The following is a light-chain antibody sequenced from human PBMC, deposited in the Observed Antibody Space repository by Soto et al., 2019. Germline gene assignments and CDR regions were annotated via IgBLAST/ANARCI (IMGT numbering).Light chain of an antibody. CDR3: SSYTSSSTWV. CDR1: SSDIGGYNY. Sequence: QSALTQPASVSGSPGQSITISCTGTSSDIGGYNYVSWYQQHPCKAPKLIISDVSNRPSGVSNRFSGSKSGNTASLTISGLQAEDEADSHCSSYTSSSTWVFGGGTKLTVL. V-gene: IGLV2-14*01. CDR2: DVS. J-gene: IGLJ3*02.